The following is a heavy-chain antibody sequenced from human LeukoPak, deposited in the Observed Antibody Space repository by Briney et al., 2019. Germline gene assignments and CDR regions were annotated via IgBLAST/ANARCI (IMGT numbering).Heavy chain of an antibody. CDR3: VRDGAVVTSGSYPWRYFQY. CDR1: GFTFGSYS. D-gene: IGHD3-10*01. CDR2: IGHIGSVT. V-gene: IGHV3-48*04. J-gene: IGHJ1*01. Sequence: GGSLRLSCAASGFTFGSYSMNWVRHAPGKGLEWVSYIGHIGSVTDYADSVKGRFTVSRDNAKNSLYLQMNTLRAEDTAVYYCVRDGAVVTSGSYPWRYFQYWGLGTLVTVSS.